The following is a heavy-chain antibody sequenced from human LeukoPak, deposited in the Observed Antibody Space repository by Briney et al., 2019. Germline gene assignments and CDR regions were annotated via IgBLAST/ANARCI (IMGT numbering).Heavy chain of an antibody. CDR1: GGSIGSYY. Sequence: PSETLSLTCTVSGGSIGSYYWSWIRQPPGKGLEWIGYIYYSGNTHYNPSLKSRVTMSVDTSKIQFSLRLSSVTAADTAVYYCARVGVVPAAIPDGFDIWGQGTMVTVSS. CDR2: IYYSGNT. D-gene: IGHD2-2*01. J-gene: IGHJ3*02. CDR3: ARVGVVPAAIPDGFDI. V-gene: IGHV4-59*12.